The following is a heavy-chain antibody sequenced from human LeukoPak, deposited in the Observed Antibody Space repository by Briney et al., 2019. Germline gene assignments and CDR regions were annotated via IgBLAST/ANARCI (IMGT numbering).Heavy chain of an antibody. J-gene: IGHJ4*02. CDR3: AKDGYRCSSTSCYYFDY. V-gene: IGHV3-30*02. D-gene: IGHD2-2*01. CDR2: IRYDGSNK. Sequence: GGSLRLSCAASGFTFSSYGMHWVRQAPGKGLEWVAFIRYDGSNKYYADSVKGRFTISRDNSKNTLYLQMDSLRAEDTAVYYCAKDGYRCSSTSCYYFDYWGQGTLVTVSS. CDR1: GFTFSSYG.